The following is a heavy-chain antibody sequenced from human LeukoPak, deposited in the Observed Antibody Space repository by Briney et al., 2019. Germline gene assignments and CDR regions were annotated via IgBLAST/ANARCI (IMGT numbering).Heavy chain of an antibody. V-gene: IGHV1-2*02. CDR3: ARGYPLSTAAAGTYFQH. CDR1: GYTFSTYY. CDR2: INPNSGGT. D-gene: IGHD6-13*01. J-gene: IGHJ1*01. Sequence: ASVKVSCNASGYTFSTYYMHWVRHAPGQGLEWMGWINPNSGGTNYAQKFQGRVTMTRDTSISTAYMELSRLRSDDTAVYYCARGYPLSTAAAGTYFQHWGQGTLVTVSS.